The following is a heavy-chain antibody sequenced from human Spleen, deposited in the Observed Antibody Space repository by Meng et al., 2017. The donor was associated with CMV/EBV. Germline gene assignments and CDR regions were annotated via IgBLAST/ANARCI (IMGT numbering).Heavy chain of an antibody. CDR3: VKTRGGSGWYFDS. V-gene: IGHV3-23*01. CDR2: VRATGDIT. D-gene: IGHD6-19*01. J-gene: IGHJ4*02. Sequence: CAVSGFTFSSYAMGWVRQAPGKGLDWVSAVRATGDITHYADSVKGRFTISRDDSKNTLYLHMNTLGADDTAVYYCVKTRGGSGWYFDSWGQGNLVTVSS. CDR1: GFTFSSYA.